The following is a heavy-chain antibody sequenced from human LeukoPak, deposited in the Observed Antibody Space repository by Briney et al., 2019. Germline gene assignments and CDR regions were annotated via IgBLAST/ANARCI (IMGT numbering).Heavy chain of an antibody. J-gene: IGHJ4*02. CDR3: ARGGYGTHMG. CDR2: INSDGRTT. Sequence: PGGSLRLSCAASGFTFTSYWMHWVRQAPGKGLVWVSGINSDGRTTGYADSVKGRFTISRDNAENTLYLQMNSLRVEDMAVYYCARGGYGTHMGWGQGTLVTVSS. V-gene: IGHV3-74*01. D-gene: IGHD2-8*01. CDR1: GFTFTSYW.